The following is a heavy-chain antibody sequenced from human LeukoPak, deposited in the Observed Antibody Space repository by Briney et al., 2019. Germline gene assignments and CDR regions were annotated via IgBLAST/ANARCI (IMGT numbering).Heavy chain of an antibody. V-gene: IGHV3-15*01. CDR2: IKSKTDDGPT. CDR1: GFTFSNAW. Sequence: PGGSLRLSCAASGFTFSNAWMSWVRQVPGKGLEWVGRIKSKTDDGPTDYAAPVKGRFTISRDDSKTTLYLQMNSLKIEDTGVYYCTTDGSGYYYGSGSNYWGQGTLVTVSS. J-gene: IGHJ4*02. D-gene: IGHD3-10*01. CDR3: TTDGSGYYYGSGSNY.